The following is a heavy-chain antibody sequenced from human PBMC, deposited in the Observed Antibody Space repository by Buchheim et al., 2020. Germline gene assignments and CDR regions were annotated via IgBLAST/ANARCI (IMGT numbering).Heavy chain of an antibody. J-gene: IGHJ5*02. CDR3: ARVNSGSAPGRWLDA. V-gene: IGHV1-18*01. CDR1: GYSFSSYG. D-gene: IGHD1-26*01. Sequence: QSQVVQSGSEVKKPGDSVTLSCKASGYSFSSYGITWVRRAPGQGLEWIGWINTYNGFTKYAQKFQGRVTLTTDRPTSTAYMELRSLRSDDTAVYHCARVNSGSAPGRWLDAWGQGTL. CDR2: INTYNGFT.